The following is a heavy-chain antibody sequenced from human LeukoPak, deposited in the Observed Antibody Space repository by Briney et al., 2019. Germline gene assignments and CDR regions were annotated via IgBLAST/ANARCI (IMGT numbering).Heavy chain of an antibody. CDR2: IYPNSGGT. V-gene: IGHV1-2*02. CDR1: GYTFTDYY. J-gene: IGHJ4*02. Sequence: AXVKVSCKASGYTFTDYYIHWVRQAPGEGLEWMGWIYPNSGGTNYAQKLQGRVTMNRDTSIRTAYMELRRMRSDDTALYYCARDGVVRGVIIYWGQGTPVTVSS. CDR3: ARDGVVRGVIIY. D-gene: IGHD3-10*01.